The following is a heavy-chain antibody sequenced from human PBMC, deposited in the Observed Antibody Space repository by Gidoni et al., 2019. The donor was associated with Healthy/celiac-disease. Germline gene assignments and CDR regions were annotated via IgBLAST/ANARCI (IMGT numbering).Heavy chain of an antibody. Sequence: QVQLQESGPGLVKPSETLSLTCTVSGGSISSYYWSWIRQPPGKGLEWIGYIYYSGSTNYNPSLKSRVTISVDTSKNQFSLKLSSVTAADTAVYYCARGLRFLLPDYWGQGTLVTVSS. CDR2: IYYSGST. J-gene: IGHJ4*02. CDR3: ARGLRFLLPDY. D-gene: IGHD3-3*01. CDR1: GGSISSYY. V-gene: IGHV4-59*01.